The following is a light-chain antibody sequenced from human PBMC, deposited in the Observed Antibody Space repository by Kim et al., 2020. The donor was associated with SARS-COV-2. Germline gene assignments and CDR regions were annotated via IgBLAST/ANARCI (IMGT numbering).Light chain of an antibody. Sequence: SPGERATLACGDSQRVNRSLAWDQQKQGQAPRILIYAEYTRATDTPARFSGGGSGTEFTLTSSSLQSEDFAVDYGLQYNNWPLYNFGQGTKLEIK. CDR3: LQYNNWPLYN. J-gene: IGKJ2*01. CDR1: QRVNRS. CDR2: AEY. V-gene: IGKV3D-15*01.